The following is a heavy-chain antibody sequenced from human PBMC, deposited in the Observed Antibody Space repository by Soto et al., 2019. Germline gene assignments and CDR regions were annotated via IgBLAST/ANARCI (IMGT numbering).Heavy chain of an antibody. CDR2: IQTAKGNI. CDR3: ERDPIWTYTWNYARLNYLDP. V-gene: IGHV1-3*04. J-gene: IGHJ5*02. D-gene: IGHD1-7*01. Sequence: SVKVSCKSSGCTFTNNVIHWLRQDPVQTLELMGWIQTAKGNIKYSQKFEARVTLTRDTGARTAYMELNSLRSDDTAVYYCERDPIWTYTWNYARLNYLDPWGQGPLVTVSS. CDR1: GCTFTNNV.